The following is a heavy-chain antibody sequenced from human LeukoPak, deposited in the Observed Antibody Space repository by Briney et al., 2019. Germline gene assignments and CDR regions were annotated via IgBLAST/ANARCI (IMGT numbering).Heavy chain of an antibody. J-gene: IGHJ4*02. CDR1: GFTVSSNY. V-gene: IGHV3-66*01. D-gene: IGHD3-22*01. Sequence: GGSLSLSCAASGFTVSSNYMSWVRQAPGKGLEWVSVIYSGGSTYYADSVKGRFTISRDNSKNTLYLQMNSLRAEDTAVYYCARDAPLLPESFDYWGQGTLVTVSS. CDR3: ARDAPLLPESFDY. CDR2: IYSGGST.